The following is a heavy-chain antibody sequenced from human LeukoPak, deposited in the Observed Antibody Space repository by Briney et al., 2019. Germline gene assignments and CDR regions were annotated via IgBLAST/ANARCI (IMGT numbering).Heavy chain of an antibody. D-gene: IGHD6-13*01. CDR2: INPSGGST. CDR3: ARDTFLGSSWTRGRGFDP. Sequence: ASVKVSCKASGYTFTSYYMHWVRQAPGQGLEWMGIINPSGGSTSYAQKFQGRVTMTRDTSTSTVYMELSSLRSEDTAVYYCARDTFLGSSWTRGRGFDPWGQGTLVTVSS. J-gene: IGHJ5*02. V-gene: IGHV1-46*01. CDR1: GYTFTSYY.